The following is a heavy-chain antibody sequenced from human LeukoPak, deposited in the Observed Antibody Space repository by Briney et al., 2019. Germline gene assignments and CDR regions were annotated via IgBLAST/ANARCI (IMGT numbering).Heavy chain of an antibody. V-gene: IGHV3-73*01. CDR1: GFTFSGSP. CDR2: IRSKANNYAT. D-gene: IGHD3-22*01. CDR3: ARPTIDSSGYYHGMVY. J-gene: IGHJ4*02. Sequence: PGGSLRLSCPASGFTFSGSPMHWVRQAPGKGLEWVGRIRSKANNYATAYAASVTGRFTISRDDSKNTAYLQMNSLKTEDTAVYYCARPTIDSSGYYHGMVYWGQGTLVTVSS.